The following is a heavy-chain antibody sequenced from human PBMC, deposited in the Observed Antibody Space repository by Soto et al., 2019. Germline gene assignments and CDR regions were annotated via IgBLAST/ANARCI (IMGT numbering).Heavy chain of an antibody. CDR3: ARSSSGPPPDAFNI. Sequence: QVQLVQSGAEVKKPGASVKVSCKASDYTFTNYGISWVRQAPGQGLEWMGWISAYNGNTNYAQKLQGRVTMTTDTATRTAYRELRSPSADVTPVYYCARSSSGPPPDAFNIWGQGTIVTVSS. J-gene: IGHJ3*02. D-gene: IGHD6-19*01. CDR2: ISAYNGNT. CDR1: DYTFTNYG. V-gene: IGHV1-18*01.